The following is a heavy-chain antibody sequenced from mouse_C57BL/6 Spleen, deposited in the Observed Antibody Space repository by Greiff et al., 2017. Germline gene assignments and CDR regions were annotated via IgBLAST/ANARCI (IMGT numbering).Heavy chain of an antibody. V-gene: IGHV2-6-1*01. J-gene: IGHJ1*03. CDR1: GFSLTSSG. CDR3: GRHGGRWYFDA. CDR2: IWSDGSA. Sequence: VKLMESGPGLVPPSQSLSITCTVSGFSLTSSGVHWVRQPPGKGLEWLVVIWSDGSATYNSALKSRLSISKDNSKSRVFLKMNSLQTDDTAMYYCGRHGGRWYFDARGTGTTVTVSS.